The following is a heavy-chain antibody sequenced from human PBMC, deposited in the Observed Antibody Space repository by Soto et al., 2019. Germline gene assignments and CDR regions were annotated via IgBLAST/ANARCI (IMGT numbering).Heavy chain of an antibody. CDR3: ARHHGPTTSENWFDP. CDR2: ISTYSGDT. CDR1: GYTFFTYD. J-gene: IGHJ5*02. Sequence: QVHLVQSGVEVKTPGASVKVSCQASGYTFFTYDISWVRQAPGHGLEWMGWISTYSGDTKYAQKFQGRLTMTTDTSTTTAYLKLRSLRSDDTAVYYCARHHGPTTSENWFDPWGQGTLVTVSS. D-gene: IGHD5-12*01. V-gene: IGHV1-18*01.